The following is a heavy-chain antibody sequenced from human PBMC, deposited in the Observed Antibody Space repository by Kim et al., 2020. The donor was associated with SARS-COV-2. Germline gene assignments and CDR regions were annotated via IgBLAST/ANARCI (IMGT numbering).Heavy chain of an antibody. CDR2: TFSGSKWST. CDR3: ARRSSLSGSFDS. V-gene: IGHV6-1*01. Sequence: SQTLSLTCAISGDSVSSNSATWNWIRQSPSRSLEWLGRTFSGSKWSTDYALSVRSRITINSDASKNQFSLQLNSVTPEDTAVYYCARRSSLSGSFDSWGQ. J-gene: IGHJ4*02. D-gene: IGHD1-1*01. CDR1: GDSVSSNSAT.